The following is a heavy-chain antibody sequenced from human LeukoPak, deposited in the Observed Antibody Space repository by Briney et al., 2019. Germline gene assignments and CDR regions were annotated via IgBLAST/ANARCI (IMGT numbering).Heavy chain of an antibody. J-gene: IGHJ4*02. V-gene: IGHV3-23*01. D-gene: IGHD2-15*01. CDR2: ISASGST. CDR3: ARYCSGRSCYSGLDY. Sequence: GGSLRLSCAASGFTFSTYAMSWVRQAPGKGLEWVSTISASGSTYYADSVKGRFTISRDNSKNTLYLETNSLRAEDTAVFYCARYCSGRSCYSGLDYWGQGTLVTVSS. CDR1: GFTFSTYA.